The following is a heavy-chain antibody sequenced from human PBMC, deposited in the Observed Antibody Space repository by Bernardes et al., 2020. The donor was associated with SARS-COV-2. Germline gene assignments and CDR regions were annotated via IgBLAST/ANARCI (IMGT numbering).Heavy chain of an antibody. V-gene: IGHV4-38-2*01. J-gene: IGHJ4*02. D-gene: IGHD6-19*01. CDR2: IYHSGST. Sequence: SETLSLTFAVSGNSISSSYYWGWIRQTPGKGLEWIGTIYHSGSTYYNPSLKSRVSMSVDTSKNQFSLNLSSVTAADTAVYYCTRSSGIAVAEVDYWGPGTLVTVSS. CDR3: TRSSGIAVAEVDY. CDR1: GNSISSSYY.